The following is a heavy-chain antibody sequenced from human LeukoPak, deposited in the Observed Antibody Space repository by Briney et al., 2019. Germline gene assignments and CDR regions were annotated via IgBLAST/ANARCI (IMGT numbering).Heavy chain of an antibody. V-gene: IGHV3-43*02. CDR2: TSGDGGTT. CDR3: AKARRSGTHYSDFDF. J-gene: IGHJ4*02. D-gene: IGHD1-26*01. Sequence: GGSLRLSCAASGFNFDEYAMYWVRQAPGKGLEWVSLTSGDGGTTSYADSVKGRFTISRDNSENSLNLQMKSLRSEDTALYYCAKARRSGTHYSDFDFWGQGTLVTVSS. CDR1: GFNFDEYA.